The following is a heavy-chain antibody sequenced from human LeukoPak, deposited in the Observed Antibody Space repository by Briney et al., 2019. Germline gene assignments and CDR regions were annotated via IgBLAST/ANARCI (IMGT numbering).Heavy chain of an antibody. D-gene: IGHD3-9*01. CDR3: AKGRGHVLRYFDWLLDY. J-gene: IGHJ4*02. Sequence: PGGSLRLSCAASGFTFSSYAMSWVRQAPGKGLEWVSAISGSGGSTYYADSVKGRFTISRDNSKNTLYLQMNSLRAEDTALYYCAKGRGHVLRYFDWLLDYWGQGTLVTVSS. CDR2: ISGSGGST. CDR1: GFTFSSYA. V-gene: IGHV3-23*01.